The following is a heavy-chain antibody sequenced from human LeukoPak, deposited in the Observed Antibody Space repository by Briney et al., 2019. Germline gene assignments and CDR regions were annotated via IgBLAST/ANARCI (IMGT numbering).Heavy chain of an antibody. Sequence: PSETLSLTCTVSGGSITTFYWSWIRQPPGKGLEWIAYMFHSGTPRYNPSLQSRVTISADTSKNQFSLNVRSTTAADTAVYYCARRRGWKQQLVYFDYWGQGTLATVSS. CDR1: GGSITTFY. D-gene: IGHD6-13*01. CDR2: MFHSGTP. V-gene: IGHV4-59*12. J-gene: IGHJ4*02. CDR3: ARRRGWKQQLVYFDY.